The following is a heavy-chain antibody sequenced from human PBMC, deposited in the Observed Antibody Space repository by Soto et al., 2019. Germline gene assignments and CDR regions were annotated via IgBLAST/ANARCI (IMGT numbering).Heavy chain of an antibody. CDR1: GFTFSRHA. CDR3: ARGPRVSSTGTGAH. CDR2: ISDDGSTA. J-gene: IGHJ4*02. D-gene: IGHD1-1*01. Sequence: QPGGSLRLSCAASGFTFSRHAMHWVRQAPGKGLTWVSRISDDGSTATYADSVKGRFVISRDNAKNSLYLEMNTLRVDDSGLYYCARGPRVSSTGTGAHWGRGTLVTVSS. V-gene: IGHV3-74*01.